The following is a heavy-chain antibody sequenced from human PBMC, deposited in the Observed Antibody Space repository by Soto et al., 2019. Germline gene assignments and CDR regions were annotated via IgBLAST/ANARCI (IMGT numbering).Heavy chain of an antibody. CDR2: IYYSGST. V-gene: IGHV4-39*01. CDR3: ARTSSGWSSDYYYYMDV. D-gene: IGHD6-19*01. Sequence: PSEALSLTCTFSGGSISSSSYYWGWIRQPPGKGLEWIGSIYYSGSTYYNPSLKSRVTISVDTSKNQFSLKLSSVTAADTAVYYCARTSSGWSSDYYYYMDVWGKGTTVTVSS. J-gene: IGHJ6*03. CDR1: GGSISSSSYY.